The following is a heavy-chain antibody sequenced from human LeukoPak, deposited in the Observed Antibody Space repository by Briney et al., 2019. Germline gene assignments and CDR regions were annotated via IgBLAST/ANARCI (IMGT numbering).Heavy chain of an antibody. D-gene: IGHD6-6*01. V-gene: IGHV4-59*08. CDR3: ARQSSSFAFDI. J-gene: IGHJ3*02. Sequence: SETLSLTCTVSGGSISSYYWSWIRQPPGKGLEWIGYICYSGSTNYNPSLKSRVTISVDTSKNQFSLKLSSVTAADTAVYYCARQSSSFAFDIWGQGTMVTVSS. CDR2: ICYSGST. CDR1: GGSISSYY.